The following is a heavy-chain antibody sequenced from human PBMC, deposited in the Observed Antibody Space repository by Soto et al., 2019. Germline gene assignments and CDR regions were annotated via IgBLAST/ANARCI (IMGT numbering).Heavy chain of an antibody. CDR3: ARVFLGGYDKNNNWFDP. CDR1: GYTFTSYG. J-gene: IGHJ5*02. V-gene: IGHV1-18*01. D-gene: IGHD5-12*01. Sequence: ASVKVSCKASGYTFTSYGISWVRQAPGQGLEWMGWISAYNGNTNYAQKLQGRVTMTTDTSTSTAYMELRSLRSDDTAVYYCARVFLGGYDKNNNWFDPWGQGTLVTVSS. CDR2: ISAYNGNT.